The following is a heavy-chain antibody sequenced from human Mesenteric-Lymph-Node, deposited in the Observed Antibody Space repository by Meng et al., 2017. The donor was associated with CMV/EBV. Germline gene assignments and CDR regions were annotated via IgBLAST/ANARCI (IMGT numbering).Heavy chain of an antibody. CDR1: GYTFTTSW. CDR3: AKLLTGSNFDF. V-gene: IGHV5-51*01. D-gene: IGHD7-27*01. Sequence: KVSCKASGYTFTTSWIGWVRQTPGKGLEWMGMIYPADSNTRYSPSFQGQVTISADNSISTTYLQWSSLEASDTAMYYCAKLLTGSNFDFWGLGTLVTVSS. J-gene: IGHJ4*02. CDR2: IYPADSNT.